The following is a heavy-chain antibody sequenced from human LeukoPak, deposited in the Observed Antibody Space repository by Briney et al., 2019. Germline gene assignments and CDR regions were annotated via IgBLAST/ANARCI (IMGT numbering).Heavy chain of an antibody. CDR1: GGTFSSYA. D-gene: IGHD3-16*01. CDR3: ARDPGVFGGSGLYNWFDP. CDR2: IIPILGIA. J-gene: IGHJ5*02. Sequence: SVKVSCKASGGTFSSYAISWVRQAPGQGLEWMGRIIPILGIANYAQMFQGRVTITADKSTSTAYMELRSLRSDDTAVYYCARDPGVFGGSGLYNWFDPWGQGALVTVSS. V-gene: IGHV1-69*04.